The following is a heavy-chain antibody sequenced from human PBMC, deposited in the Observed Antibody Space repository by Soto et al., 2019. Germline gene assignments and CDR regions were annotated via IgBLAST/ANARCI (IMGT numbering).Heavy chain of an antibody. CDR1: GGSISSGGYY. J-gene: IGHJ4*02. CDR2: ISYSGST. D-gene: IGHD3-10*01. CDR3: ARSSMVPVDYFDF. V-gene: IGHV4-61*08. Sequence: SETLSLTCTVSGGSISSGGYYWSWIRQYPGKGLEWIGYISYSGSTYYNPSLKSRVTISADTSKNQFSLRMNSMIAADTAVYYCARSSMVPVDYFDFWGQGTVVTVS.